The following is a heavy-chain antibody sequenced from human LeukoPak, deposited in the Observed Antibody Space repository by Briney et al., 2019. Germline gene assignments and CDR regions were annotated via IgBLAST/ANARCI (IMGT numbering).Heavy chain of an antibody. Sequence: GGSLRLSCAASGFTFSSYWMSWVRQAPGKGLEWVAVISYDGSNKYYADSVKGRFTISRDNSKNTLYLQMNSLRAEDTAVYYCARDRLDIVVVVAAYWGQGTLVTVSS. CDR3: ARDRLDIVVVVAAY. CDR1: GFTFSSYW. D-gene: IGHD2-15*01. CDR2: ISYDGSNK. J-gene: IGHJ4*02. V-gene: IGHV3-30-3*01.